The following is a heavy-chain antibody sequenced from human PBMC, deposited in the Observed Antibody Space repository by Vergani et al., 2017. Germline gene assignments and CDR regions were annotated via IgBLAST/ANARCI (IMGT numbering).Heavy chain of an antibody. J-gene: IGHJ3*02. CDR3: ARGNPYVDFDI. D-gene: IGHD3-16*01. CDR2: IHTNGVI. Sequence: QLQLQESGPGLVKPSETLSLTCTVSGGSFNSGSYYWSWLRPPAGKRLEWIGRIHTNGVIHYNPSLNSRATISVDTSRNQISLKLTSVTATDTAIYFCARGNPYVDFDIWGQGTMITVSS. V-gene: IGHV4-61*02. CDR1: GGSFNSGSYY.